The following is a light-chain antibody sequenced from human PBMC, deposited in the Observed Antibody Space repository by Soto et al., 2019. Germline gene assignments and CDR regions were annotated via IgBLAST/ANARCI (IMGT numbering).Light chain of an antibody. Sequence: DDPQSYSLSRLSASVGVQVSNTCRTSQSISRWLAWYQPKPGKAPKLLMFDTFSLESGVPSRFSGSRSGTEFTLTIRSLQPDDYATYYCQQYNSYSPLTSGGGPDVDIK. CDR3: QQYNSYSPLT. CDR2: DTF. V-gene: IGKV1-5*01. CDR1: QSISRW. J-gene: IGKJ4*01.